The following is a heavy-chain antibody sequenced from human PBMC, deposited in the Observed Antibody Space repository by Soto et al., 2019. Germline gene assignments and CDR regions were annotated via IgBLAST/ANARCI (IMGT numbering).Heavy chain of an antibody. J-gene: IGHJ6*02. CDR2: IDPSDSYT. CDR3: ARLGGSSRFTAPTPYYYGMDV. D-gene: IGHD6-13*01. CDR1: GYSFTSYW. Sequence: GESLKISCKGSGYSFTSYWISWVRQMPGKGLEWMGRIDPSDSYTNYSPSFQGHVTISADKSISTAYLQWSSLKASDTAMYYCARLGGSSRFTAPTPYYYGMDVWGQGTTVTVSS. V-gene: IGHV5-10-1*01.